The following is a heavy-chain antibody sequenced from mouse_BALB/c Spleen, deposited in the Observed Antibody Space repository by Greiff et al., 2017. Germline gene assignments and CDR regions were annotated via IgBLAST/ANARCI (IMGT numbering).Heavy chain of an antibody. CDR1: GYTFTDYY. D-gene: IGHD2-2*01. J-gene: IGHJ2*01. V-gene: IGHV1-77*01. CDR3: ARSLYYGYDGHYFDY. Sequence: QVQLKESGAELARPGASVKLSCKASGYTFTDYYINWVKQRTGQGLEWIGEIYPGSGNTYYNEKFKGKATLTADKSSSTAYMQLSSLTSEDSAVYFCARSLYYGYDGHYFDYWGQGTTLTVSS. CDR2: IYPGSGNT.